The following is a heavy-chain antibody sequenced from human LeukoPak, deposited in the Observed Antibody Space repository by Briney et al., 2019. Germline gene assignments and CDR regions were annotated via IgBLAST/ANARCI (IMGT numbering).Heavy chain of an antibody. CDR1: GGTFSRYA. V-gene: IGHV1-69*04. CDR2: IIPIFGIA. D-gene: IGHD2-15*01. CDR3: ARDGYCSGGSCYSRPHFDY. Sequence: GSSVKVSCKASGGTFSRYAISWVRQAPGQGLEWMGRIIPIFGIANYAQKFQGRVTITADKSTSTAYMELSSLRSEDTAVYYCARDGYCSGGSCYSRPHFDYWGQGTLVTVSS. J-gene: IGHJ4*02.